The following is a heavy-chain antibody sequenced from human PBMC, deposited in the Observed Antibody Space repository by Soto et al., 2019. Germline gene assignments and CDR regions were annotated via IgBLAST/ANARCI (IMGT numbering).Heavy chain of an antibody. V-gene: IGHV1-2*04. Sequence: QVQLVQSGAEVKKPGASVKVSCKASGYTFTGYYMHWVRQAPGQGLEWMGWINPNSGGTNYAQKFQGWVTMTRDTSSSTAYMGLSRLRSDDTAVYYCARTARGGRDSSGYYYYYYGMDVWGQGTTVTVSS. J-gene: IGHJ6*02. CDR1: GYTFTGYY. D-gene: IGHD3-22*01. CDR3: ARTARGGRDSSGYYYYYYGMDV. CDR2: INPNSGGT.